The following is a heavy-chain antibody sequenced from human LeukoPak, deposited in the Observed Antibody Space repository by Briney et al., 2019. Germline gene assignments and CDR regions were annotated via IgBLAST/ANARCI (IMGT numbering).Heavy chain of an antibody. CDR1: GFTFSSYG. CDR3: ARDPLGGYGTFDI. D-gene: IGHD3-16*01. V-gene: IGHV3-48*04. CDR2: ISSSGSTI. Sequence: PGGSLRLSCAASGFTFSSYGMSWVRQAPGKGLEWVSYISSSGSTIYYADSVKGRFTISRDNAKNSLYLQMNSLRAEDTAVYYCARDPLGGYGTFDIWGQGTMVTVSS. J-gene: IGHJ3*02.